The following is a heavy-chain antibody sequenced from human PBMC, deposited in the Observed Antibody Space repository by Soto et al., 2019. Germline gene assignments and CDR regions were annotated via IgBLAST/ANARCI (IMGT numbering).Heavy chain of an antibody. CDR1: GYTFTSYD. Sequence: QVQLVQSGAEVKKPGASVKVSCKASGYTFTSYDINWVRQAPGQGLEWMGWISVYNGNTNYAQKLQGRDTMTTDTSASTAYIELSRVRSDDTAVYYCARQFPSECLVPDNNWFGPWGQGTLVTLSS. D-gene: IGHD6-19*01. V-gene: IGHV1-18*01. CDR3: ARQFPSECLVPDNNWFGP. CDR2: ISVYNGNT. J-gene: IGHJ5*02.